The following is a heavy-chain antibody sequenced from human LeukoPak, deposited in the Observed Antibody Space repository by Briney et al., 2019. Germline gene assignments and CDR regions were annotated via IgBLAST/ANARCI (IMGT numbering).Heavy chain of an antibody. CDR3: ARGDDVEMATSLDY. CDR1: GFTFSSYE. D-gene: IGHD5-24*01. J-gene: IGHJ4*02. V-gene: IGHV3-48*03. Sequence: GGSLRLSCAASGFTFSSYEMNWVRQAPGKGLEWVSYISSSGSTIYYADSVKGRFTISRDNAKNSLYLQMNSLRAEDTAVYYCARGDDVEMATSLDYWGQGTLVTVSS. CDR2: ISSSGSTI.